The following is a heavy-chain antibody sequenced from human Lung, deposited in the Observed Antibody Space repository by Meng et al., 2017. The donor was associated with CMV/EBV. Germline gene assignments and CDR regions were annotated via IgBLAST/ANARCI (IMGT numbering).Heavy chain of an antibody. V-gene: IGHV1-24*01. CDR1: GYTLTELS. J-gene: IGHJ6*02. D-gene: IGHD3-10*01. CDR3: ATVGSWVYYAADYYGLDV. CDR2: LHLEDGKA. Sequence: ASXXVSXKVSGYTLTELSIHWVRQAPGKGLEWMGGLHLEDGKAIYAQKFQGRVTMTDDTSTDIAYMELSSLRAEDTAVYYCATVGSWVYYAADYYGLDVWXQGTTVTVSS.